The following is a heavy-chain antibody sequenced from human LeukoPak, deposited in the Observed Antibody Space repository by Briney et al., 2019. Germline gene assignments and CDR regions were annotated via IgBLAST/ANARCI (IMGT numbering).Heavy chain of an antibody. Sequence: GGSLRLSCAASGFTFSSYWMSWVRQAPGKGLEWVANIKQDGSEKYYVDSVKGRFTISRDNAKNSLYLQMNSLRAEDTALYYCARGSSGWYNYHYYYMDVWGKGTTVTVSS. V-gene: IGHV3-7*03. J-gene: IGHJ6*03. CDR2: IKQDGSEK. D-gene: IGHD6-19*01. CDR1: GFTFSSYW. CDR3: ARGSSGWYNYHYYYMDV.